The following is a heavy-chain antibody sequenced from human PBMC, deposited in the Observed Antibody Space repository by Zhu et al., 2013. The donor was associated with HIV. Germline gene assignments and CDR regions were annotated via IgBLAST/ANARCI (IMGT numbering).Heavy chain of an antibody. Sequence: QLVQSGLEVRKPGASVKVSCKASGYAFTSYDINWVRQATGQGPEWMGWMNANSGNTGYAQKFQGRVTMTRNISISTAYMELRSLRSDDTAVYYCARDTRGGSYYLDYWGQGTLVTVSS. CDR3: ARDTRGGSYYLDY. J-gene: IGHJ4*02. CDR2: MNANSGNT. V-gene: IGHV1-8*01. D-gene: IGHD1-26*01. CDR1: GYAFTSYD.